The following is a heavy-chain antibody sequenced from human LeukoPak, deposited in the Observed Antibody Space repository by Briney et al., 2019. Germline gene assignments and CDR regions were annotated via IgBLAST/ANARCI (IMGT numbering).Heavy chain of an antibody. Sequence: GGSLRLSCAASGFTFSSYSMNWVRQAPGKGLEWVSSISSSSSYIYYADSVKGRFTISRDNAKNSLYLQMNSLRAEDTAVYYCASAGSLFGDFDYWGERTLVTVSS. CDR1: GFTFSSYS. CDR3: ASAGSLFGDFDY. CDR2: ISSSSSYI. V-gene: IGHV3-21*01. D-gene: IGHD3-10*01. J-gene: IGHJ4*02.